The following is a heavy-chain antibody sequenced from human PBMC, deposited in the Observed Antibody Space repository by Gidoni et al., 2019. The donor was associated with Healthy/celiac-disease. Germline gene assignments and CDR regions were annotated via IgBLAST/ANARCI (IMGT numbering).Heavy chain of an antibody. V-gene: IGHV4-39*01. D-gene: IGHD6-19*01. J-gene: IGHJ5*02. Sequence: QLQLQESGPGLVKPSETLSLTCTVSGGSISSSSYYWGWIRQPPGKGLEWIGSIYYSGSTYYNPSLKSRVTISVDTSKNQFSLKLSSVTAADTAVYYCARLVAVAGTRKGGPNNWFDPWGQGTLVTVSS. CDR3: ARLVAVAGTRKGGPNNWFDP. CDR2: IYYSGST. CDR1: GGSISSSSYY.